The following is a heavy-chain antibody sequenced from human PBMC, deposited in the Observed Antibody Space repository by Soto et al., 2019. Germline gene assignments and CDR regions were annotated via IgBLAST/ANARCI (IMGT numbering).Heavy chain of an antibody. J-gene: IGHJ4*02. CDR1: GYTFTSYW. CDR3: VRSGTSSGRFSDY. D-gene: IGHD2-15*01. Sequence: GESLKISCKGSGYTFTSYWIGWVRQMPGEGLEWMGVIYPSDSYIRYSPSFQGKVTISADKSITTAYLQWSSLKAADTAMYYCVRSGTSSGRFSDYWGQGTLVTVSS. CDR2: IYPSDSYI. V-gene: IGHV5-51*01.